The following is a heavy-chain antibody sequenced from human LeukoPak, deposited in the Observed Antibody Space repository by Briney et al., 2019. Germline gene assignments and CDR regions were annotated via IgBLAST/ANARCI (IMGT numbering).Heavy chain of an antibody. Sequence: SETLSLTCTVSGGSVSSYYRSWIRQLPGKGLEWIGFIFYGGSTNYNPSLKSRVTISEDTSKNQFSLKLSSVTAADTAVYYCARSGFRDYYFAMDVWGQGTTVTVSS. J-gene: IGHJ6*02. CDR2: IFYGGST. CDR3: ARSGFRDYYFAMDV. CDR1: GGSVSSYY. V-gene: IGHV4-59*02. D-gene: IGHD3-22*01.